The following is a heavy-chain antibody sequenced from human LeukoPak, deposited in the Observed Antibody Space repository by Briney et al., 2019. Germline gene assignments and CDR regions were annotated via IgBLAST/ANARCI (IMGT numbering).Heavy chain of an antibody. D-gene: IGHD3/OR15-3a*01. CDR3: ARESSGTEFDP. Sequence: SETLSLTCTVSGGSVSSNSYYWSWIRQPPGKGLEWIGYIHYSGSTNYNPSLKSRVTISVDTSKNQFSLKLSSVTAADTAVYYCARESSGTEFDPWGQGTLVTVSS. V-gene: IGHV4-61*01. CDR2: IHYSGST. J-gene: IGHJ5*02. CDR1: GGSVSSNSYY.